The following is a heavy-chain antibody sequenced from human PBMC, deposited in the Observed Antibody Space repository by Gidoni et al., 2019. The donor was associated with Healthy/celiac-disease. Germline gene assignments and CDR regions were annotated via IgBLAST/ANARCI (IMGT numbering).Heavy chain of an antibody. J-gene: IGHJ5*02. Sequence: EVQLVESGGGLVQPGGSLSLSCAASGFTFSSYWMHWVRQAPGKGLVWVSRINSDGSSTSYADSVKGRFTISRDNAKNTLYLQMNSLRAEDTAVYYCARGVAVAGEDNWFDPWGQGTLVTVSS. V-gene: IGHV3-74*01. CDR3: ARGVAVAGEDNWFDP. CDR2: INSDGSST. D-gene: IGHD6-19*01. CDR1: GFTFSSYW.